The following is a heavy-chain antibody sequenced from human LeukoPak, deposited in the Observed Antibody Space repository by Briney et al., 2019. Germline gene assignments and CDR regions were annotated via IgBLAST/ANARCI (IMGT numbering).Heavy chain of an antibody. CDR2: IYYSGST. V-gene: IGHV4-59*01. CDR1: GGSISPYY. J-gene: IGHJ4*02. Sequence: PSETLSLTCTVSGGSISPYYWSWIRQPPGKGLEWIAYIYYSGSTSYNPSLKSRVTISVDTSKNQFTLKVSSVTAADTAVYYCARGPSGYIGYEFDYWGQGTLVTVSS. CDR3: ARGPSGYIGYEFDY. D-gene: IGHD5-12*01.